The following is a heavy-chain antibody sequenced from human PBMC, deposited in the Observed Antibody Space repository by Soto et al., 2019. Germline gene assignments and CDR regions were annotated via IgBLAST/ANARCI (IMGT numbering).Heavy chain of an antibody. Sequence: QVQLQESGPGRVKPSETLSLTCSVSGGSVRPGSYHWSWIRQPPGKGLEWIGFIPNNGSPDYNPSHKRRVVVSIDRSKNQFSLKVNSVTAADTAVYFCARIGWGGDSWGQGTLVTVSS. CDR3: ARIGWGGDS. J-gene: IGHJ4*02. CDR2: IPNNGSP. CDR1: GGSVRPGSYH. V-gene: IGHV4-61*01. D-gene: IGHD7-27*01.